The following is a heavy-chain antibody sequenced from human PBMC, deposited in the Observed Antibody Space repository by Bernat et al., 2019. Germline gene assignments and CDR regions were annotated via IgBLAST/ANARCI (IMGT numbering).Heavy chain of an antibody. J-gene: IGHJ3*02. CDR2: IKSKTDGGTT. Sequence: EVQLVESGGGLVKPGGSLRLSCAASGFTFSNAWMSWVRQAPGKGLEWVVRIKSKTDGGTTDYAAPVKGRFTISRDDSKNTLYLQMNSLKTEDTAVYYCPTDVDGVSVGATPPAFDIWGQGTMVTVSS. CDR1: GFTFSNAW. CDR3: PTDVDGVSVGATPPAFDI. D-gene: IGHD1-26*01. V-gene: IGHV3-15*01.